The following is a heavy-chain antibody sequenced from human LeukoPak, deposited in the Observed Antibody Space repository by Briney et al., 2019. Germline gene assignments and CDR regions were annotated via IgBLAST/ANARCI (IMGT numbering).Heavy chain of an antibody. CDR1: GFTFSSYS. CDR3: AKAGYSSSWYWGGFDY. V-gene: IGHV3-23*01. D-gene: IGHD6-13*01. Sequence: GGSLRLSCAASGFTFSSYSMNWVRQAPGKGLEWVSAISGSGGSTYYADSVKGRFTISRDNSKNTLYLQMNSLRAEDTAVYYCAKAGYSSSWYWGGFDYWGQGTLVTVSS. J-gene: IGHJ4*02. CDR2: ISGSGGST.